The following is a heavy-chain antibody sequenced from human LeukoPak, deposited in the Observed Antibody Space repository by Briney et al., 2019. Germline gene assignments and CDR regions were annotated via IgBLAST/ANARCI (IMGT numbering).Heavy chain of an antibody. CDR3: GGGYSGYTVDY. V-gene: IGHV4-31*03. CDR2: IYYSGST. Sequence: SETLSLTCTVSGGSISSGGYYWSWIRQHPGKGLEWIGYIYYSGSTYYNPSLKSRVTISVDTSKNQFSLKLSSVTAADTAVYYCGGGYSGYTVDYWGQGTLVTASS. J-gene: IGHJ4*02. D-gene: IGHD5-12*01. CDR1: GGSISSGGYY.